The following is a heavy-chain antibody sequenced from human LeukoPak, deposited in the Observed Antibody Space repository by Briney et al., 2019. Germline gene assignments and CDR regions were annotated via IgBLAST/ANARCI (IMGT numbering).Heavy chain of an antibody. D-gene: IGHD3-3*01. CDR3: ARVRYLEWPDNWFDP. V-gene: IGHV1-2*02. Sequence: GASVKVSCKASGYTFTGYYMHWVRQAPGQGLEWRGWINPNSGGTNYAQKFQGRVTMTRDTSTSTAYMELGRLGSDDTAVYYCARVRYLEWPDNWFDPWGQGTLVTVSS. J-gene: IGHJ5*02. CDR2: INPNSGGT. CDR1: GYTFTGYY.